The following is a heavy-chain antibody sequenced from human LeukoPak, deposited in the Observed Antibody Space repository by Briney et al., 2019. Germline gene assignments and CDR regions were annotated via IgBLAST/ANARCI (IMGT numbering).Heavy chain of an antibody. Sequence: SETLSLTCAVSGYSISSGYYWGWIRQPPGKGLEWIGSMYHSGSTYNNPSLKSRVTISVDTSKNQFSLKLSSVTAADTAVYYCARHSSNSPDAFDIWGQGTMVTVSP. CDR3: ARHSSNSPDAFDI. D-gene: IGHD4-23*01. J-gene: IGHJ3*02. CDR1: GYSISSGYY. CDR2: MYHSGST. V-gene: IGHV4-38-2*01.